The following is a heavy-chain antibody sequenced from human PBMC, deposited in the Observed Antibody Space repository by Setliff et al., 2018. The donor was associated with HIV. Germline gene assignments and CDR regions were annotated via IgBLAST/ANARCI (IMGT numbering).Heavy chain of an antibody. CDR3: ARDLTEVTSTSRRYYYYMAV. J-gene: IGHJ6*03. Sequence: ASVKVSCKVSGDTLTELSIHWVRQAPGKGLEWMGGFDPEDGETVYAQKFQGRVTMTEDTSADTAYMELSSLTPDDTAVYFCARDLTEVTSTSRRYYYYMAVWGKGTTVTVSS. CDR1: GDTLTELS. V-gene: IGHV1-24*01. D-gene: IGHD4-17*01. CDR2: FDPEDGET.